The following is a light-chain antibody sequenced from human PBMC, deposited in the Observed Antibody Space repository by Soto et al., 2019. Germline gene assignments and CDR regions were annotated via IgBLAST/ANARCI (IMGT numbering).Light chain of an antibody. J-gene: IGKJ1*01. CDR3: QKYNSAPWT. Sequence: DIQMTQSPSSLSASVGDSVTVTCRASESISNYLNWYQKKPGKAPKLLIYAAVRLQSGVPSRFSGSGSGTDFTLTISSLQPEDVATYYCQKYNSAPWTFGQGTKVDIK. V-gene: IGKV1-39*01. CDR2: AAV. CDR1: ESISNY.